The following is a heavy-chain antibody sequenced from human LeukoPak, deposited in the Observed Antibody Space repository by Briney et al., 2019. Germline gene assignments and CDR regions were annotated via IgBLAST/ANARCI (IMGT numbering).Heavy chain of an antibody. V-gene: IGHV1-2*06. J-gene: IGHJ4*02. CDR3: VRWEAAGTDY. D-gene: IGHD6-13*01. Sequence: ASVKVSCKASGYTFTGYYIHWVRQAPGQGLEWVGRIYPNSGGTNYAQNFQGRVTMARDTSISTVHMELRSLRSDDTAVYYCVRWEAAGTDYWGQGTLVTVSS. CDR2: IYPNSGGT. CDR1: GYTFTGYY.